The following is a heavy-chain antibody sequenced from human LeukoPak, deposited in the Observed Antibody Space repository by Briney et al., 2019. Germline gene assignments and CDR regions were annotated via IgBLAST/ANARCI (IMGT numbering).Heavy chain of an antibody. Sequence: GGSLRLSCAASGFTFDDYGMSWVRQAPGKGLEWVSAFSGSGGSTYYADSVRGRFPISRDNSKNTLFLQMNSLRPEDTAVYYCARGPDYDILADYFDYWGQGTLVTVSS. CDR2: FSGSGGST. J-gene: IGHJ4*02. CDR3: ARGPDYDILADYFDY. CDR1: GFTFDDYG. V-gene: IGHV3-23*01. D-gene: IGHD3-9*01.